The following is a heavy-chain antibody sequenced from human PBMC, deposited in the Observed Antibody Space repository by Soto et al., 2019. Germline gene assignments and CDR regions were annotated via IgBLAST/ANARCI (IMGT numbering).Heavy chain of an antibody. Sequence: EVQLVESGGGLVQPGGSLRLSCAASGFTFSSYSMNWVRQAPGKGLEWVSYISSSRSTIYYADSVKGRFTISRDNAKNSLYLQMNSLIAEDTAVYYCARDCPGSSTTCYGNEWFDSWGQGTLVTVSS. CDR2: ISSSRSTI. CDR3: ARDCPGSSTTCYGNEWFDS. CDR1: GFTFSSYS. V-gene: IGHV3-48*01. J-gene: IGHJ5*01. D-gene: IGHD2-2*01.